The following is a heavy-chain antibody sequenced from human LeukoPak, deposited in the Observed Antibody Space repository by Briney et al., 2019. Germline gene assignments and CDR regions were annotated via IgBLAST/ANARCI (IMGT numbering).Heavy chain of an antibody. CDR3: AKAVRGSSSLFDY. D-gene: IGHD6-13*01. Sequence: PGGSLRLSCAASGFTFSSYGMHWVRQAPGKGLEWVAFIRFDGSNRYYPDSVKGRFTISRDNSKNTLYLQMNSLRAEDTAVYYCAKAVRGSSSLFDYWGQGTLVTVSS. J-gene: IGHJ4*02. CDR2: IRFDGSNR. CDR1: GFTFSSYG. V-gene: IGHV3-30*02.